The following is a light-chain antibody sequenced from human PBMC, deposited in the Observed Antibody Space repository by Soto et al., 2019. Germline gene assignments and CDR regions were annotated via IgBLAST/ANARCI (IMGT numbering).Light chain of an antibody. CDR3: QQYHSPPLT. J-gene: IGKJ1*01. CDR2: GAV. V-gene: IGKV3-20*01. CDR1: QNIRSNY. Sequence: EIVLTQSPGTLSLSPGQRATLSCRASQNIRSNYVAWFQQTPGQAPRLLIYGAVNKASGIPDRFSGSGSGKEFTLTLSSLEPEDFVVYYCQQYHSPPLTFGQGTKVEIK.